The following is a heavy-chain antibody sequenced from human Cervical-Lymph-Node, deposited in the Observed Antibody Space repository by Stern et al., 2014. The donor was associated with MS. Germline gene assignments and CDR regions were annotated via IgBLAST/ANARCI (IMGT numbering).Heavy chain of an antibody. V-gene: IGHV1-69*01. J-gene: IGHJ6*02. CDR1: GGTFSRDV. Sequence: QVQLVQSGAEVKKPGASVKVTCKASGGTFSRDVISWVRQAPGQGLERMGGVISMFATGNYAQKFQGRVTMTAYESTSIAYMELSSLRSEDTALYYCLVGLKGENQNYNGMDVWGQGTAVTVSS. D-gene: IGHD3/OR15-3a*01. CDR2: VISMFATG. CDR3: LVGLKGENQNYNGMDV.